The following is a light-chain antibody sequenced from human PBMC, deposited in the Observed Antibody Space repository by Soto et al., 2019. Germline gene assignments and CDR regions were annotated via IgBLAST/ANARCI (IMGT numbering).Light chain of an antibody. J-gene: IGLJ1*01. Sequence: QSALTQPASVSGSPGQSITISCTGTSSDVGGYNYVSWYQQYPGKVPKLLIYNVSNRPSGVSNRFSGSKSGNTASLTISGLQAEDEADYFCTSSTSGSLYVFGTGTKATVL. CDR3: TSSTSGSLYV. CDR2: NVS. CDR1: SSDVGGYNY. V-gene: IGLV2-14*01.